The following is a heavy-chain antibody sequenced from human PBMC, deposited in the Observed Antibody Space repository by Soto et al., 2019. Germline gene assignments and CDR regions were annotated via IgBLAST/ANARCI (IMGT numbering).Heavy chain of an antibody. D-gene: IGHD6-6*01. CDR3: ARDGPLAARPFDY. CDR2: ISSSSSYI. CDR1: GFTFSSYS. Sequence: SLRLSCAASGFTFSSYSMNWVRQAPGKGLEWVSSISSSSSYIYYADSVKGRFTISRDNAKNSLYLQMNSLRAEDTAVYYCARDGPLAARPFDYWGQGTLVTVSS. V-gene: IGHV3-21*01. J-gene: IGHJ4*02.